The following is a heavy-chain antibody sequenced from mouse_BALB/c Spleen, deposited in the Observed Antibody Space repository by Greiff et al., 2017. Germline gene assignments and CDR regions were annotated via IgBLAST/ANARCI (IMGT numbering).Heavy chain of an antibody. J-gene: IGHJ3*01. CDR1: GYTFTSYV. D-gene: IGHD2-4*01. V-gene: IGHV1-14*01. CDR2: INPYNDGT. CDR3: ARGSMGLRQAWFAY. Sequence: VQLKESGPELVKPGASVKMSCKASGYTFTSYVMHWVKQKPGQGLEWIGYINPYNDGTKYNEKFKGKATLTSDKSSSTAYMELSSLTSEDSAVYYCARGSMGLRQAWFAYWGQGTLVTVSA.